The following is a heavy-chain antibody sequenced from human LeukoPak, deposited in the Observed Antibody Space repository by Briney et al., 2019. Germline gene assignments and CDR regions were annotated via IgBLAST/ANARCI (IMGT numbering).Heavy chain of an antibody. Sequence: ASVKVSCKASGYTFTGYYMHWVRQAPGQGLEWMGWINPNSGGTNYAQKFQGRVTTTRDTSISTAYMELSRLRSDDTAVYYCARASMARGVIITKSSGSLPPGYWGQGTLVTVSS. V-gene: IGHV1-2*02. CDR3: ARASMARGVIITKSSGSLPPGY. J-gene: IGHJ4*02. CDR1: GYTFTGYY. CDR2: INPNSGGT. D-gene: IGHD3-10*01.